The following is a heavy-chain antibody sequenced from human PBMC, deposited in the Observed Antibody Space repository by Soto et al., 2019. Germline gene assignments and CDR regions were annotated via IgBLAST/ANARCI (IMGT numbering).Heavy chain of an antibody. Sequence: GGSLRLSCAASGFTFSSYAMSWVRQAPGKGLEWVSAISGSGGSTYYADSVKGRFTISRDNSKNTLYLQMNSLRAEDTAVYYCAKVPYYDFWSGYYSGLLLPSLKNDYFDYWGQGTLVTVSS. J-gene: IGHJ4*02. D-gene: IGHD3-3*01. CDR3: AKVPYYDFWSGYYSGLLLPSLKNDYFDY. CDR1: GFTFSSYA. CDR2: ISGSGGST. V-gene: IGHV3-23*01.